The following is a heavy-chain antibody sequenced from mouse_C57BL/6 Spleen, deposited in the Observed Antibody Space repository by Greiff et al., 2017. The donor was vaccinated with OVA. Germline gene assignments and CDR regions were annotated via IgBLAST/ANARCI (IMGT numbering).Heavy chain of an antibody. CDR2: IYPGSGST. D-gene: IGHD1-1*01. V-gene: IGHV1-55*01. J-gene: IGHJ4*01. CDR3: AREIYYGSSYVGAMDY. Sequence: VQLQQPGAELVKPGASVKMSFKASGYTFTSYWITWVKQRPGQGLEWIGDIYPGSGSTNYNEKFKSKATLTVDTSSSTAYMQLSSLTSEDSAVYYCAREIYYGSSYVGAMDYWGQGTSVTVSS. CDR1: GYTFTSYW.